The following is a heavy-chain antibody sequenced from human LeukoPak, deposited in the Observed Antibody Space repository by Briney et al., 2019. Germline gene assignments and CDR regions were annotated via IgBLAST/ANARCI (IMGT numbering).Heavy chain of an antibody. CDR1: GFTFSNAW. J-gene: IGHJ4*02. CDR3: TTPSYYYDSSGYYMYFDY. Sequence: KPGGSLRHSCAASGFTFSNAWMSWVRQAPGKGLEWVGRIKSKTDGGTTDYAAPVKGRFTISRDDSKNTLYLQMNSLKTEDTAVYYCTTPSYYYDSSGYYMYFDYWGQGTLVTVSS. D-gene: IGHD3-22*01. V-gene: IGHV3-15*01. CDR2: IKSKTDGGTT.